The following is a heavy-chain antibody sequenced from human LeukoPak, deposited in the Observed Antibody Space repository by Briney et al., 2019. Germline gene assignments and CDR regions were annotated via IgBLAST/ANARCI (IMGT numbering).Heavy chain of an antibody. V-gene: IGHV3-30*02. D-gene: IGHD4-23*01. CDR3: AKDLGVYGGLFDY. CDR2: IRYDGSNK. J-gene: IGHJ4*02. CDR1: GFAFSSYG. Sequence: GGSLRLSFAASGFAFSSYGMHWVRQAPGKGLEWVAFIRYDGSNKYYADSVKGRFTISRDNSKNTLYLQMNSLRAEDTAVYYCAKDLGVYGGLFDYWGQGTLVTVSS.